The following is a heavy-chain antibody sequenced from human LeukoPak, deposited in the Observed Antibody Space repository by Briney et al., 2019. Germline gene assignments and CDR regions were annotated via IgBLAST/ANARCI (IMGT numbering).Heavy chain of an antibody. Sequence: SETLSLTCTVSGGSISSYYWSWIRQPPGKGLEWIGYIYYSGSTNYNPSLKSRVTISVDTSKNQFSLKLSSVTAADTAVYYCARELFSSSVHDAFDIWGQGTMVTVSS. CDR2: IYYSGST. CDR3: ARELFSSSVHDAFDI. CDR1: GGSISSYY. J-gene: IGHJ3*02. D-gene: IGHD6-6*01. V-gene: IGHV4-59*12.